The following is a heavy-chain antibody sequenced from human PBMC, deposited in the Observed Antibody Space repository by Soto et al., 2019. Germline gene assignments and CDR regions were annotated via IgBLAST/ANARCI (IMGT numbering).Heavy chain of an antibody. J-gene: IGHJ6*03. CDR1: GFTFSSYA. CDR2: ISSNGGST. V-gene: IGHV3-64*01. D-gene: IGHD4-17*01. Sequence: GGSLRLSCAASGFTFSSYAMHWVRQAPGKGLEYVSAISSNGGSTYYANSVKGRFTISRDNSKNTLYLQMGSLRAEDMAVYYCARGGAVTTSSRFYYYYYMDVWGKGTTVTVSS. CDR3: ARGGAVTTSSRFYYYYYMDV.